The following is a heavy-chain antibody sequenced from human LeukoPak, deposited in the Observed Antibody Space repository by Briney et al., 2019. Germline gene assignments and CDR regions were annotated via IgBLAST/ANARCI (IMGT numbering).Heavy chain of an antibody. V-gene: IGHV1-2*02. CDR3: ARDDYDFWSGYEC. Sequence: ASVKVSCKASGYTFTGYYMHWVRQAPGQGLEWMGWINPNSGGTNYAQKFQGRVTMTRDTSISTAYMELSRLRSDDTAVYYCARDDYDFWSGYECWGQGTLVTVSS. CDR1: GYTFTGYY. D-gene: IGHD3-3*01. J-gene: IGHJ4*02. CDR2: INPNSGGT.